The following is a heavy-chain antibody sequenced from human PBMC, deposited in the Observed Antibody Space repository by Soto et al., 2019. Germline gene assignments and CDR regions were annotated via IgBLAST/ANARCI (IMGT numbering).Heavy chain of an antibody. V-gene: IGHV1-46*01. D-gene: IGHD3-16*01. CDR2: INPSGGST. CDR3: LRDGAVMTNYGMDV. Sequence: QVQLAESGAEVKKPGASVMVSCKASGFTFTDYYMHWVRQAPGQGLEWIGIINPSGGSTTYAQKFLGRVTITRDTSTSTLYMELRGLTSDDTAVYFCLRDGAVMTNYGMDVWGQGTTVTVSS. CDR1: GFTFTDYY. J-gene: IGHJ6*02.